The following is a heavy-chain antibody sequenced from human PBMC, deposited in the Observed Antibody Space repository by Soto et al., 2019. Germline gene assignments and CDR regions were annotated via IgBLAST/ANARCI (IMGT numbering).Heavy chain of an antibody. D-gene: IGHD3-22*01. CDR3: ARVEGGYYDSSGYYLDY. V-gene: IGHV1-18*04. CDR2: ISAYNGNT. J-gene: IGHJ4*02. CDR1: GYTFTSYG. Sequence: GASVKVSCKASGYTFTSYGISWVRQAPGQGLEWMGWISAYNGNTNYAQKLQGRVTMTTDTSTSTAYMELRSLRSDDTAVYYCARVEGGYYDSSGYYLDYWGQGTLVTVS.